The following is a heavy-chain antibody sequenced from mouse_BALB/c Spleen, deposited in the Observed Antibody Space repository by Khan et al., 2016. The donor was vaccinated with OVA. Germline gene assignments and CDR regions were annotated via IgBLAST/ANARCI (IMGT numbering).Heavy chain of an antibody. CDR3: ATSYFYGYYFDY. CDR2: ISGDSNTI. J-gene: IGHJ2*01. CDR1: GFTFSSYG. D-gene: IGHD1-1*01. V-gene: IGHV5-17*02. Sequence: EVKLQESGGGLVQPGGSRKLSCAASGFTFSSYGMHWVRQAPEKGLEWVAYISGDSNTIYYADTVTGRFTISRDNPKNTLLLQMTSLMSEDTARYYCATSYFYGYYFDYWGPGTTLTGSS.